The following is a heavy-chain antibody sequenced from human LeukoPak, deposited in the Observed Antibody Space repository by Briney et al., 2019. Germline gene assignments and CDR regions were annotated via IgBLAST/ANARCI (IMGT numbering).Heavy chain of an antibody. CDR1: GYTFTIYW. V-gene: IGHV5-51*01. CDR2: IYPGDSDT. Sequence: GESLKISCRGSGYTFTIYWIGWVRQIPGKGLEWMGIIYPGDSDTRYSPSFQGQVTISADKSISTAYLQWSSLKASDTAMYYCARRVQSSYGDYFLDYWGQGTLVTVSS. D-gene: IGHD4-17*01. CDR3: ARRVQSSYGDYFLDY. J-gene: IGHJ4*02.